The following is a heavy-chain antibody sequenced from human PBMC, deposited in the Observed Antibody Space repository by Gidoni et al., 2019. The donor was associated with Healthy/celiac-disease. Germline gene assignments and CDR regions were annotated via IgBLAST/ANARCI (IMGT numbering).Heavy chain of an antibody. D-gene: IGHD3-10*01. Sequence: QVTLRESGPALVKPTQTLTLTCTFSGFSLSTSGMCVSWIRQPPGKALEWLALIDWDDDKYYSTSLKTRLTISKDTSKNQVVLTMTNMDPVDTATYYCARTTDYYGSGSYYKGVGYYGMDVWGQGTTVTVSS. V-gene: IGHV2-70*01. J-gene: IGHJ6*02. CDR3: ARTTDYYGSGSYYKGVGYYGMDV. CDR2: IDWDDDK. CDR1: GFSLSTSGMC.